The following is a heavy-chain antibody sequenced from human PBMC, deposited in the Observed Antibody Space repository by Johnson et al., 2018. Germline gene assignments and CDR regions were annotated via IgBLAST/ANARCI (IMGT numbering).Heavy chain of an antibody. V-gene: IGHV3-30*18. CDR2: ISYDGSNE. CDR1: GFTFSSYG. J-gene: IGHJ3*02. CDR3: AKELGVRSGSALNI. D-gene: IGHD1-26*01. Sequence: QVQLVESGGGVVQPGRSLRLSCAASGFTFSSYGMHWVRQAPGKGLEWVAIISYDGSNEYYTDSVKGRFTISRDNSKNTVYLQKFSLRAEDTAVYYCAKELGVRSGSALNIWGQGTMVTVSS.